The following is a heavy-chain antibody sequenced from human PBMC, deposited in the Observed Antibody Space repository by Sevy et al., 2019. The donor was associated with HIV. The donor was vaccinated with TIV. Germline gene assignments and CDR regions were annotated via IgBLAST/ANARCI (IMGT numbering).Heavy chain of an antibody. CDR3: ARHCLHYFDNTGYGEAFDI. V-gene: IGHV4-39*01. CDR2: IHHRGDS. J-gene: IGHJ3*02. Sequence: TLSLTCTVSGDSIRSSVHFWAWIRQPPGKGLQWLGSIHHRGDSYYNPSLRSRVTISVDTSKNQVSLNLNSMTAADTAVYFCARHCLHYFDNTGYGEAFDIWGQGSLVTVSS. D-gene: IGHD3-22*01. CDR1: GDSIRSSVHF.